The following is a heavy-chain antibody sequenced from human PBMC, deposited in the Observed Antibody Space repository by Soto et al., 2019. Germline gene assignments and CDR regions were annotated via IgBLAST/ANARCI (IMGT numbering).Heavy chain of an antibody. Sequence: VQLLESGGGLVQPGGSLRLSCVASGFTFSSHAMTWVRQAPGKGLEWVSGISNGGVSTYYADSVKGRFTISRDNSKNTLYLKMTSLRAEDTAIHYCDKGQSAVYYFDYWGRGTLVIVSS. CDR1: GFTFSSHA. J-gene: IGHJ4*02. CDR2: ISNGGVST. CDR3: DKGQSAVYYFDY. V-gene: IGHV3-23*01.